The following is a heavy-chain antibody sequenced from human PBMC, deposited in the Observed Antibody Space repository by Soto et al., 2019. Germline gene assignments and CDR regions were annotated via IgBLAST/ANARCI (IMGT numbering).Heavy chain of an antibody. D-gene: IGHD2-21*02. CDR2: IFSSGST. V-gene: IGHV4-4*07. J-gene: IGHJ5*02. CDR1: GGSITDYS. CDR3: ARDQGVVVTADNWFDP. Sequence: PSETLSLTCTVPGGSITDYSWVGIGQPAGKGLEWIGGIFSSGSTDYTPSLKGRITMSLDTSKNQFSLKLNSATATDTAVYFCARDQGVVVTADNWFDPWGQGILVTVSS.